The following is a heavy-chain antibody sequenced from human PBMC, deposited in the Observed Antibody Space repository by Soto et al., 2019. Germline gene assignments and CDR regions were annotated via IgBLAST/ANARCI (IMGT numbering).Heavy chain of an antibody. V-gene: IGHV1-69*06. Sequence: SVKVSCKASGGTFSSYAISWVRQAPGQGLEWMGGIIPIFGTANYAQKFQGGVTIAADKSTSTAYMELSSLRSEDTAVYYCATAKDFWSGRDYWGQGTLVTVSS. CDR1: GGTFSSYA. D-gene: IGHD3-3*01. J-gene: IGHJ4*02. CDR2: IIPIFGTA. CDR3: ATAKDFWSGRDY.